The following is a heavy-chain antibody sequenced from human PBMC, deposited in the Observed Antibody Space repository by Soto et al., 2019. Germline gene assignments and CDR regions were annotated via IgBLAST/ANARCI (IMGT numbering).Heavy chain of an antibody. CDR3: ARNMAKPTYDS. V-gene: IGHV3-23*01. CDR2: IDGTGAYI. J-gene: IGHJ5*01. D-gene: IGHD1-1*01. Sequence: EVQLLESGGGLVQPGGSLRLSCTASGFTFSSYPMTWVRQAPGKGLEWVSAIDGTGAYIYYINSVKGRFTISRDNSKNTLYLQMNSLRAEDTAVYYCARNMAKPTYDSWGQGTLVTVSS. CDR1: GFTFSSYP.